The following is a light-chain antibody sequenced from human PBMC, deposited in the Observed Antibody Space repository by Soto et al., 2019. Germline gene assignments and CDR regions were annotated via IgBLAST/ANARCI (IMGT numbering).Light chain of an antibody. J-gene: IGLJ1*01. CDR3: QSFDSSLGGWV. V-gene: IGLV1-40*01. CDR2: TNS. CDR1: SSNIGAYYD. Sequence: QPVLTQPPSVSGAPGQRVTISCTGSSSNIGAYYDVHWYQQLPGTAPKPLIYTNSYRPSGVPDRFSASKSGTSASLAITGLQADDEADYYCQSFDSSLGGWVFGTGTKLTVL.